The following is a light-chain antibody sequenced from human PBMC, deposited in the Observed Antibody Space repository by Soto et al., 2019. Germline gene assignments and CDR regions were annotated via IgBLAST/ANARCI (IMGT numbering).Light chain of an antibody. CDR3: ETWDINTHVV. CDR2: LEGSGSY. J-gene: IGLJ2*01. CDR1: SGHSTYI. V-gene: IGLV4-60*02. Sequence: QLALTLSSSASASLGSSVKLTCTLSSGHSTYIIAWHQQQPGKAPRYLMKLEGSGSYNKGSGVPDRFSGSSSGADRYLTISNLQFEDEADYYCETWDINTHVVFGGGTKLTVL.